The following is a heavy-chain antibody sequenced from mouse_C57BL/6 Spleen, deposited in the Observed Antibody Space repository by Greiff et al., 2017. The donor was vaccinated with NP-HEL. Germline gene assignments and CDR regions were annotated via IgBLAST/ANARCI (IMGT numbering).Heavy chain of an antibody. CDR1: GYSITSGYY. J-gene: IGHJ3*01. V-gene: IGHV3-6*01. Sequence: EVQLKQSGPGLVKPSQSLSLTCSVTGYSITSGYYWNWIRQFPGNQLEWMGYISYAGSNNYNPSLKNRISSTRDTSKNQFFLKLISVTTEDTATYYCARDHGVGSNYLAWFAYWGQGTLVTVSA. CDR2: ISYAGSN. D-gene: IGHD2-5*01. CDR3: ARDHGVGSNYLAWFAY.